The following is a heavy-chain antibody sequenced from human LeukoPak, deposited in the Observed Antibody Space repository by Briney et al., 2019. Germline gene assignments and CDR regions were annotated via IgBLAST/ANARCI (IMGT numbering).Heavy chain of an antibody. J-gene: IGHJ4*02. V-gene: IGHV3-23*01. Sequence: PGGSLRLSCTASGFTFNNYGMNWVRQAPGKGLEWVAALTSSSDTTYYGDSVKGRFTISRDNSKNTLYLQMHSLRAEDTAVYYYASSGYSGYDYFDYWGQGTLLTVSS. CDR2: LTSSSDTT. D-gene: IGHD5-12*01. CDR3: ASSGYSGYDYFDY. CDR1: GFTFNNYG.